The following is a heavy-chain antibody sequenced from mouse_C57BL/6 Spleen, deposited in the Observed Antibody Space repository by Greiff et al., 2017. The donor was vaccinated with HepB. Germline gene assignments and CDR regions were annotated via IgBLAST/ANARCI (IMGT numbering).Heavy chain of an antibody. Sequence: EVHLVESGGGLVQPGGSLSLSCAASGFTFTDYYMSWVRQPPGKALEWLGFIRNKANGYTTEYSASVKGRFTISRDNSQSILYLQMNALRAEDSATYYCARYYYGSSDVDYWGQGTTLTVAS. V-gene: IGHV7-3*01. CDR2: IRNKANGYTT. CDR3: ARYYYGSSDVDY. J-gene: IGHJ2*01. CDR1: GFTFTDYY. D-gene: IGHD1-1*01.